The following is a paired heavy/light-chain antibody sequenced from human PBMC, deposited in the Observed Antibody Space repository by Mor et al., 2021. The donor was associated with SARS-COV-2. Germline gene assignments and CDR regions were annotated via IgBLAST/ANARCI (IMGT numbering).Light chain of an antibody. V-gene: IGKV1-33*01. CDR2: GAS. Sequence: DIQMTQSPSSLSASVGDRVTITCQASQDISNYLNWYQQKPGEAPKLLIYGASNLETRVPSRFSGSGSGTDFTFTISSLQPEDIATYYCQQCDNLSWTFGQGTRVEIK. CDR3: QQCDNLSWT. CDR1: QDISNY. J-gene: IGKJ1*01.
Heavy chain of an antibody. V-gene: IGHV3-66*01. J-gene: IGHJ1*01. CDR1: GFTVRSNY. Sequence: EVQLVESGGGLVQPGGSLRLSCAVSGFTVRSNYMSWVRQAPGKGLEWVSVIYSGGSTYYADSVKGRFTISRDNSKNTLYLQMNSLRAEDTAVYYCARDLAPPDSSGYYSVRLGYFQHWGQGTLVTVSS. D-gene: IGHD3-22*01. CDR3: ARDLAPPDSSGYYSVRLGYFQH. CDR2: IYSGGST.